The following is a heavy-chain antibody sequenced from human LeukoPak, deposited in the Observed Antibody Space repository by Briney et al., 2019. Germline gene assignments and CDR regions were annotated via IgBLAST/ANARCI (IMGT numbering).Heavy chain of an antibody. CDR3: ASWTTDLDYYDSSGSQGGDY. CDR2: ISSSGSTI. J-gene: IGHJ4*02. D-gene: IGHD3-22*01. V-gene: IGHV3-11*04. CDR1: GFTFSDYY. Sequence: SGGSLRLSCAASGFTFSDYYMSWIRQAPGKGLEWVSYISSSGSTIYYADSVKGRFTISRDNAKNSLYLQMNSLRAEDTAVYYCASWTTDLDYYDSSGSQGGDYWGQGTLVTVSS.